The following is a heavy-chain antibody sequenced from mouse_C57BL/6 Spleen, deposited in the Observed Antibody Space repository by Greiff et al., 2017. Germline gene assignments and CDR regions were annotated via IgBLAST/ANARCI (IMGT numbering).Heavy chain of an antibody. Sequence: EVQLQESGPGLVKPSQSLSLTCSVTGYSITSGYYWNWIRQFPGNKLEWMGYISYDGSNNYNPSLKNRISITRDTSKNQFFLKLNSVTTEDTATYYCARGDRPDWYFDVWGTGTTVTVSS. CDR2: ISYDGSN. V-gene: IGHV3-6*01. CDR1: GYSITSGYY. J-gene: IGHJ1*03. CDR3: ARGDRPDWYFDV.